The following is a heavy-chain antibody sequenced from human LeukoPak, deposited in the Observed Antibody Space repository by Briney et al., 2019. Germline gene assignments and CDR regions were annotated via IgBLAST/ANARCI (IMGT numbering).Heavy chain of an antibody. CDR3: AKGDSSGYYS. CDR1: GFTFSNYG. Sequence: GGSLRLSCAASGFTFSNYGMHRVRQAPGKGLEWVAVIWYDGSDYYYADSVKGRFTISRDNSKNTLYLQMNSLRAEDTAVYYCAKGDSSGYYSWGQGTLVTVSS. CDR2: IWYDGSDY. D-gene: IGHD3-22*01. J-gene: IGHJ4*02. V-gene: IGHV3-30*02.